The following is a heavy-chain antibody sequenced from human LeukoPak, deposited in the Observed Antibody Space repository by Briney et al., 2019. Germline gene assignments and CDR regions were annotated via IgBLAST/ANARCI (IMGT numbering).Heavy chain of an antibody. J-gene: IGHJ5*02. Sequence: GRSLRLSCAASGFTFSSYGMHWVRQAPGKGLEWVAVISYDGSNKYYADSVKGRFTISRDNAKSSLFLQMNSLRAEDTAVYYCVRSYFPNWFDPWGQGTLVTVSS. D-gene: IGHD3-10*01. V-gene: IGHV3-30*03. CDR2: ISYDGSNK. CDR1: GFTFSSYG. CDR3: VRSYFPNWFDP.